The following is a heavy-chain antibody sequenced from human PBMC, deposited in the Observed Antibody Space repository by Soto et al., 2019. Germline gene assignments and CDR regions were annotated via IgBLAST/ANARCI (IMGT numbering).Heavy chain of an antibody. V-gene: IGHV3-7*01. CDR1: GFTFSSYW. Sequence: GGSLRLSCAASGFTFSSYWMSWVRQAPGKGLEWVANIKQDGSEKYYVDSVKGRFTISRDNAKNSLYLQMNSLRAEDTAVYYCARLGYCSGGSCYAWSRDDAFDIWGQGTMVTVSS. CDR3: ARLGYCSGGSCYAWSRDDAFDI. J-gene: IGHJ3*02. D-gene: IGHD2-15*01. CDR2: IKQDGSEK.